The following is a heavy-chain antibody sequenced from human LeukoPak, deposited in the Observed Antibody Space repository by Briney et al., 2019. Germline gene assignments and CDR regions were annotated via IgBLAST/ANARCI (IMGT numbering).Heavy chain of an antibody. CDR3: ARGLTIFGVAPAGY. J-gene: IGHJ4*02. V-gene: IGHV1-8*01. CDR1: GHTFTSYD. D-gene: IGHD3-3*01. Sequence: ASVKVSCKASGHTFTSYDINWVRQATGQGLEWMGWMNPNSGNTGYAQKFQGRVTATRNTSISTAYMELSSLRSEDTAVYYCARGLTIFGVAPAGYWGQGTLVTVSS. CDR2: MNPNSGNT.